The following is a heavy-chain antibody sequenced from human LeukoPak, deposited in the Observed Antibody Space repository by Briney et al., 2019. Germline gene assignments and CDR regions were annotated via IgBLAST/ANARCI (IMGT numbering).Heavy chain of an antibody. V-gene: IGHV4-4*07. CDR2: IYTSGST. CDR3: VRAGDSSGYEYYFDY. CDR1: GGSISSYY. D-gene: IGHD3-22*01. J-gene: IGHJ4*02. Sequence: SETLSLTCTVSGGSISSYYWSWIRQPAGKGLEWIGRIYTSGSTNYNPSLKSRVTMSVDTSKNQFSLKLSSVTAAGTAVYYCVRAGDSSGYEYYFDYWGQGTLVTVSS.